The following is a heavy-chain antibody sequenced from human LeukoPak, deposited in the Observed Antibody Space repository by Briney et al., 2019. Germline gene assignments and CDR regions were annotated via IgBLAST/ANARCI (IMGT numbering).Heavy chain of an antibody. Sequence: SETLSLTCTVSGYSISSGYYWGWIRQPPGKGLEWIGSIHHSGSTYYNPSLKSRVTISVDTSKNQFSLKLSSVTAADTAVYYCAISYYYGSGSYRFLDYWGQGTLVTVSS. J-gene: IGHJ4*02. V-gene: IGHV4-38-2*02. D-gene: IGHD3-10*01. CDR1: GYSISSGYY. CDR3: AISYYYGSGSYRFLDY. CDR2: IHHSGST.